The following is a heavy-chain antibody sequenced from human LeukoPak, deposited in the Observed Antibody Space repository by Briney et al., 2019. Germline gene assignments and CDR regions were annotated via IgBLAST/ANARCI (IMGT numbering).Heavy chain of an antibody. J-gene: IGHJ2*01. CDR2: INPNSGGP. CDR3: ARIRGDWYFDL. CDR1: GYTFTGYY. Sequence: GASVKVSCKASGYTFTGYYMHWVRQAPGQGLEWMGWINPNSGGPNYAQKFQGRVTMTRDTSISTAYMELSRLRSDDTAVYYCARIRGDWYFDLWGRGTLVTVSS. V-gene: IGHV1-2*02. D-gene: IGHD1-26*01.